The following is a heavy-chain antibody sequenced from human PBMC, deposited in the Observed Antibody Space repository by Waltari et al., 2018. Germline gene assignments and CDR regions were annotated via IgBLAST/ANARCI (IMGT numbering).Heavy chain of an antibody. V-gene: IGHV1-2*02. Sequence: QVQLVQSGAEVKKPGASVKVSCKASGYTFTGYYMHWVRQAPGQGLEWMGWINPNSGGTNYARKFQGRVTMTRDTSISTAYMELSRLRSDDTAVYYCARDVDTAMVNFDYWGQGTLVTVSS. D-gene: IGHD5-18*01. CDR1: GYTFTGYY. CDR2: INPNSGGT. J-gene: IGHJ4*02. CDR3: ARDVDTAMVNFDY.